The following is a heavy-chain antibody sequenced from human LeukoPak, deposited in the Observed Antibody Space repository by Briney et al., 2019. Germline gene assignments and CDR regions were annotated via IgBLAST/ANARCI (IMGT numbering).Heavy chain of an antibody. CDR1: GYTFTGYY. CDR3: ARESRLGYSSSSTDY. CDR2: INPNSGGT. V-gene: IGHV1-2*02. Sequence: ASVKVSCKASGYTFTGYYMHWVRQAPGQGLEWMGWINPNSGGTNYAQKFQGRVTMTRDTSISTAYMELSRLRSDDTAVYYCARESRLGYSSSSTDYWGQGTLVTVSS. D-gene: IGHD6-6*01. J-gene: IGHJ4*02.